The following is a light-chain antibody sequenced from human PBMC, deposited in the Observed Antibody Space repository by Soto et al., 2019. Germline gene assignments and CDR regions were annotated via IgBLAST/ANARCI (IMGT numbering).Light chain of an antibody. Sequence: QSALTQPASVSGSPGQSITISCTGTSSDLGGYKYVSWYQHHPGKAAKLMIFEVSNRPSGVSNRFSGSKSGNTASLTISGLQAEDEADYYCSSYTISSTSNGVFGGGTKLTVL. CDR3: SSYTISSTSNGV. V-gene: IGLV2-14*01. J-gene: IGLJ3*02. CDR1: SSDLGGYKY. CDR2: EVS.